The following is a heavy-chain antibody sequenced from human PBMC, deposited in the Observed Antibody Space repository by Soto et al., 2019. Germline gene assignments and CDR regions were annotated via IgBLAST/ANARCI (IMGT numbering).Heavy chain of an antibody. CDR3: TTSRYNWNFGVY. J-gene: IGHJ4*02. Sequence: GGSLRLSCAASGFTFSNSWMSWFRQAPGKGLEWVGRIKSKTDGGTTDYAAPVKGRFTISRDDSKNTLYLQMNSLKTEDTAVYYCTTSRYNWNFGVYWGQGTLVTVSS. CDR1: GFTFSNSW. V-gene: IGHV3-15*01. D-gene: IGHD1-7*01. CDR2: IKSKTDGGTT.